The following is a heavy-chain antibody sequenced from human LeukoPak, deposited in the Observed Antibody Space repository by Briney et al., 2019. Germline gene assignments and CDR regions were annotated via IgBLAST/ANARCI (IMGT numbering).Heavy chain of an antibody. CDR3: ARGGPYQELDY. CDR1: GGSFSGYY. Sequence: SETLSLTCAVYGGSFSGYYWSWIRQPPGEGLEWIGEINHSGSTNYNPSLKSRVTISVDTSKNQFSLKLSSVTAADTAVYYCARGGPYQELDYWGQGTLVTASS. V-gene: IGHV4-34*01. D-gene: IGHD2-2*01. CDR2: INHSGST. J-gene: IGHJ4*02.